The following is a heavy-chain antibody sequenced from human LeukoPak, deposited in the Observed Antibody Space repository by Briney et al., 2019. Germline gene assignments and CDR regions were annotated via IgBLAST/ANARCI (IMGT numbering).Heavy chain of an antibody. CDR2: INPSGGST. CDR1: GYTSTGYY. V-gene: IGHV1-46*01. D-gene: IGHD4-17*01. Sequence: ASVKVSCKASGYTSTGYYMHWVRQAPGQGLEWMGIINPSGGSTSYAQKFQGRVTMTRDTSTSTVYMELSSLRSEDTAVYYCARDRAGYGDYRDAFDIWGQGTMVTVSS. J-gene: IGHJ3*02. CDR3: ARDRAGYGDYRDAFDI.